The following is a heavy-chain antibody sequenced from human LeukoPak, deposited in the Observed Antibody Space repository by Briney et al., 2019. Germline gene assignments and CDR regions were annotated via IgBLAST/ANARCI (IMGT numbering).Heavy chain of an antibody. D-gene: IGHD2/OR15-2a*01. CDR3: ARDRRTEEYDY. Sequence: ASVKVSCKASGYTFTSYYMHWVRQAPRQGLEWMGIINPSGGSTSYAQKFLGRVTMTRDMSTSTVYMELSSLRYEDTAVYYCARDRRTEEYDYWGQGTLVTVSS. CDR1: GYTFTSYY. V-gene: IGHV1-46*01. J-gene: IGHJ4*02. CDR2: INPSGGST.